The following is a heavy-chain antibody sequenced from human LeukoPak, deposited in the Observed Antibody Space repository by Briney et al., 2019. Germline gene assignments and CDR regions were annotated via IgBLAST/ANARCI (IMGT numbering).Heavy chain of an antibody. D-gene: IGHD4-11*01. CDR1: GFIFSHYG. CDR2: IWCDGSNR. CDR3: ARDAQRGFDYSNSLEY. Sequence: GRSLRLSCAASGFIFSHYGMHWVRQARGKGLEWVAVIWCDGSNRFYADSVKGRFTISRDNSQKTLFLQMNSLRAEDTAIYYCARDAQRGFDYSNSLEYWGHGTLATVSS. J-gene: IGHJ4*01. V-gene: IGHV3-33*01.